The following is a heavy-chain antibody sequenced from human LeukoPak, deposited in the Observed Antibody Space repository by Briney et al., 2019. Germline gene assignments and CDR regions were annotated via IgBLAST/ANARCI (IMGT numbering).Heavy chain of an antibody. CDR1: GGSISSYY. CDR3: ARDPVGNYEHGYYYGMDV. Sequence: SETLSLTCTVSGGSISSYYWSWIRQPPGKGLEWIGYIYYSGSTNYHPSLKSRVTISVDTSKNQFSLKLSSVTAADTAVYYCARDPVGNYEHGYYYGMDVWGQGTTVTVSS. D-gene: IGHD3-3*01. J-gene: IGHJ6*02. CDR2: IYYSGST. V-gene: IGHV4-59*01.